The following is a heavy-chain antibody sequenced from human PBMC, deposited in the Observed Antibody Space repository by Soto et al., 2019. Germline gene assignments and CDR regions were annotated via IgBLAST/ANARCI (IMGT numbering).Heavy chain of an antibody. CDR2: ISYDGSNK. CDR1: GFTFSSYG. V-gene: IGHV3-30*03. D-gene: IGHD5-18*01. J-gene: IGHJ4*02. CDR3: ARDVDTAMVTYDY. Sequence: QVQLVESGGGVVQPGRSLRLSCAASGFTFSSYGMHWVRQAPGKGLEWVAVISYDGSNKYYADSVKGRFTISRDNAKNSLYLQMNSLRAEDTAVYYCARDVDTAMVTYDYWGQGTLVTVSS.